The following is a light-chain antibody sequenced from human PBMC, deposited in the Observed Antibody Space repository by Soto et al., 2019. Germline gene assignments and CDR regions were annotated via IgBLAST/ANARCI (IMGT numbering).Light chain of an antibody. CDR1: SSDVGGYNY. V-gene: IGLV2-14*01. CDR2: DVS. J-gene: IGLJ2*01. CDR3: SSYTGSSTLV. Sequence: QSVLTQPASVSGSPGQSITISCTGTSSDVGGYNYDSWYQQYPGKAPKLMIYDVSNRPSGVSNRFSGSKSGNTASLTISGLQAEDEADYYCSSYTGSSTLVFGGGTKLTVL.